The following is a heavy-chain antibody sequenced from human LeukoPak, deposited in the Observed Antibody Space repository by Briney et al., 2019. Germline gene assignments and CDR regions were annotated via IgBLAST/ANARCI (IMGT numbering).Heavy chain of an antibody. CDR2: IYYSGST. D-gene: IGHD6-19*01. CDR1: GGSISSSSYY. J-gene: IGHJ6*02. CDR3: ARGWELDYYYGMDV. V-gene: IGHV4-39*01. Sequence: SETLSLTCTVSGGSISSSSYYWGWIRQPPGKGLEWIGSIYYSGSTYYNPSLKSRVTISVDTSKNQFSPKLSSVTAADTAVYYCARGWELDYYYGMDVWGQGTTVTVSS.